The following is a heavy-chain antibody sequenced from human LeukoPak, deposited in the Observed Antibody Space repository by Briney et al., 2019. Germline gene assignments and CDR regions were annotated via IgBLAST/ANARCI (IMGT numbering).Heavy chain of an antibody. Sequence: SETLSLTCAVYGGSFSGYYWSWIRQPPGNGLEWIGEINHSGSTNYNPSLKSRVTISVDTSKNQFSLKLSSVTAADTAVYYCARVIIGGNAPYSFDYGGQGTLVTVSS. CDR2: INHSGST. CDR1: GGSFSGYY. CDR3: ARVIIGGNAPYSFDY. J-gene: IGHJ4*02. V-gene: IGHV4-34*01. D-gene: IGHD4-23*01.